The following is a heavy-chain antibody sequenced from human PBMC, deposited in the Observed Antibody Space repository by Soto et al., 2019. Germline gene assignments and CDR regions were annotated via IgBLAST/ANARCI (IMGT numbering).Heavy chain of an antibody. CDR3: AREPYVVLVVYAKVDYYYYMDV. J-gene: IGHJ6*03. CDR2: INHSGST. CDR1: GGSFSGYY. V-gene: IGHV4-34*01. D-gene: IGHD2-8*01. Sequence: QVQLQQWGAGLLKPSETLSLTCAVYGGSFSGYYWSWIRQPPGKGLEWIGEINHSGSTNYNPSLKSRVPISVDTSKNQFSLKLSSVTAADTAVYYCAREPYVVLVVYAKVDYYYYMDVWGKGTTVTVSS.